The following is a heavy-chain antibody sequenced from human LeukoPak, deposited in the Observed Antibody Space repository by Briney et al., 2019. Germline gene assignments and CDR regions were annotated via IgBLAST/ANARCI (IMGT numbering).Heavy chain of an antibody. Sequence: SETVSLTCTVPGVSISSSSYYWGGVRQPAGKGLEWFVIIYYSGSTYYNPSLNSRVTISVDTSKNQFSLKLSSVTAADTAVYYCARGPAARGAWFGELFDPSYYYYYYMDVWGKGPTVTISS. CDR1: GVSISSSSYY. J-gene: IGHJ6*03. CDR2: IYYSGST. CDR3: ARGPAARGAWFGELFDPSYYYYYYMDV. D-gene: IGHD3-10*01. V-gene: IGHV4-39*07.